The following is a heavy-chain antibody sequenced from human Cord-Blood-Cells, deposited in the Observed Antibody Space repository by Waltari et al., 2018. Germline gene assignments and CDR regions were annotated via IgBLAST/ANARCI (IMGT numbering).Heavy chain of an antibody. CDR1: GFTFSNAW. CDR3: TTAGRQQMVLLGWFDP. Sequence: EVQLVESGGGLVKPGGSLRLSCAASGFTFSNAWMSWVRQAPGKGLEWVGRIKSKADGGTTDYAAPVKGRFTISRDDSKNTLYLQMNSLKTEDTAVYYCTTAGRQQMVLLGWFDPWGQGTLVTVSS. D-gene: IGHD6-13*01. CDR2: IKSKADGGTT. J-gene: IGHJ5*02. V-gene: IGHV3-15*01.